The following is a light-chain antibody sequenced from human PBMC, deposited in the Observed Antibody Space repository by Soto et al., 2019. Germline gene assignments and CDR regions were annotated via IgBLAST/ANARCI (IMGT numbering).Light chain of an antibody. CDR2: AAS. CDR3: QQYGSSQFT. CDR1: QSIRGY. V-gene: IGKV1-39*01. J-gene: IGKJ3*01. Sequence: DIQMTQSPSSLSASVGDRVTITCRASQSIRGYLNWYQQKPGKAPKPLIFAASSLESGVPSRFSGSGSGTDFTLTISRLEPDDLAVCYCQQYGSSQFTFGPGTKVNIK.